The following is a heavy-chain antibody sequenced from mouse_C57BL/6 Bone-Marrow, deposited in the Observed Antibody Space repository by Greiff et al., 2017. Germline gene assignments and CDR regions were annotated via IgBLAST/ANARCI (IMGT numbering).Heavy chain of an antibody. CDR3: STWGYDNHDLYFGV. V-gene: IGHV14-4*01. D-gene: IGHD2-3*01. CDR2: IDPENGDT. Sequence: VQLQQSGAELVRPGASVKLSCTASGFNIKDDYMHWVKQRPEKGLEWIGWIDPENGDTEYASKFQGKATITADTSSNTAYLQLSSLTSEDTAVYYCSTWGYDNHDLYFGVWGTGPTVTVSS. CDR1: GFNIKDDY. J-gene: IGHJ1*03.